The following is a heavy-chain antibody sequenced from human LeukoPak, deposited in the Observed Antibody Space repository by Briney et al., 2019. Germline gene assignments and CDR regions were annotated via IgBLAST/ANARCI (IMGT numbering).Heavy chain of an antibody. CDR2: IIFTGATT. Sequence: GGSLRLSCAASGFTLSSYAMSWVRQAPGKGLEWVSGIIFTGATTYYADSVKGRFTISRDNSQDTMFLQMKSLRVDDTAAYYCAKGVGTTWDGFDVWGQGTVVIVSS. CDR3: AKGVGTTWDGFDV. D-gene: IGHD1-14*01. CDR1: GFTLSSYA. V-gene: IGHV3-23*01. J-gene: IGHJ3*01.